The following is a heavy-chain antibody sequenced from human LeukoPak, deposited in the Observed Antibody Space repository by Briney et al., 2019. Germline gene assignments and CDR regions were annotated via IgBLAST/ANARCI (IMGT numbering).Heavy chain of an antibody. CDR1: GYTFTSYG. J-gene: IGHJ4*02. V-gene: IGHV1-18*01. CDR2: ISAYNGNT. CDR3: ARARRGLYCSGGSCYCDY. D-gene: IGHD2-15*01. Sequence: HGASVKVSCTASGYTFTSYGISWVRQAPGQGLEWMGWISAYNGNTNYAQKLQGRVTMTTDTSTSTAYMELRSLRSDDTAVYYCARARRGLYCSGGSCYCDYWGQGTLVTVSS.